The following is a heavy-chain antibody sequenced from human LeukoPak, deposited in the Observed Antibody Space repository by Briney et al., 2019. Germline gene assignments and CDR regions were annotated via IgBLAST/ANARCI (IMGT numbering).Heavy chain of an antibody. Sequence: GGSLRLSCAASGFTFSSYWMSWVRQAPGKGLEWVANIKQDGSVKYYVDSVKGRFTISRDNAKNSLYLQMNSLRAEDTAVYYCARGPTPHCSSTSCYWNDAFDIWGQGTMVTVSS. CDR2: IKQDGSVK. J-gene: IGHJ3*02. CDR1: GFTFSSYW. V-gene: IGHV3-7*01. CDR3: ARGPTPHCSSTSCYWNDAFDI. D-gene: IGHD2-2*01.